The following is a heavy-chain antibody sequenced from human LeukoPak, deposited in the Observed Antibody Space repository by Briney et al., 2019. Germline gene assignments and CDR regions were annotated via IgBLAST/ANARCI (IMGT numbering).Heavy chain of an antibody. D-gene: IGHD3-22*01. CDR2: IYTSGST. CDR3: AARGIVVDNKNNFDY. Sequence: SETLSLTCTVSGGSISSYYWSWIRQPAGKGLDWIGRIYTSGSTNYNPSLKSRFTMSVDTSKNQFSLKLSSVTAADTAVYYCAARGIVVDNKNNFDYWGQGTLVTVSS. J-gene: IGHJ4*02. CDR1: GGSISSYY. V-gene: IGHV4-4*07.